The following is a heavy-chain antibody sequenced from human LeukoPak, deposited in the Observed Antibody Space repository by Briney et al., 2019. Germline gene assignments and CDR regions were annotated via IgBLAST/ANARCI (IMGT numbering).Heavy chain of an antibody. CDR3: ARGRKVAVAGTLGWYFDL. D-gene: IGHD6-19*01. V-gene: IGHV6-1*01. CDR1: GDSVSSNSAA. Sequence: SQTLSLTCAISGDSVSSNSAAWNWIRQSPSRGLEWLGRTYYRSKWYNDYAVSVKSRITTNPDTSKNQFSLQLNSVTPEDTAVYYCARGRKVAVAGTLGWYFDLWGRGTLVTVSS. CDR2: TYYRSKWYN. J-gene: IGHJ2*01.